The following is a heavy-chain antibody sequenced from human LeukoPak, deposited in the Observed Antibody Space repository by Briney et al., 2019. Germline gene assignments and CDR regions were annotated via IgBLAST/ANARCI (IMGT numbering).Heavy chain of an antibody. J-gene: IGHJ2*01. CDR1: GGSFSGYY. V-gene: IGHV4-34*01. Sequence: PSETLSLTCAVYGGSFSGYYWSWIRQPPGKGLEWIGEINHSGSTNYNPSLKSRVAISVDTSKTQFSLKLSSVTAADTAVYYCARGRGGLPGGRSLDLWGRGTLVTVSS. D-gene: IGHD2-15*01. CDR3: ARGRGGLPGGRSLDL. CDR2: INHSGST.